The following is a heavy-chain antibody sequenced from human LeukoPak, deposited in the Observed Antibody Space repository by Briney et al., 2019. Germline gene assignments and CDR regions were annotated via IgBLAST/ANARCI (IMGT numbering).Heavy chain of an antibody. Sequence: ASVKVSCKASGYTFTGYYMHWVRQAPGQGLEWMGWINPNSGGTNYAQKFQGRVTMTRDTSISTAYMELSRLRSDDTAVYYCASHLLSLQQLVMGDAFDIWGHGTMVTVSS. CDR2: INPNSGGT. CDR3: ASHLLSLQQLVMGDAFDI. CDR1: GYTFTGYY. D-gene: IGHD6-13*01. J-gene: IGHJ3*02. V-gene: IGHV1-2*02.